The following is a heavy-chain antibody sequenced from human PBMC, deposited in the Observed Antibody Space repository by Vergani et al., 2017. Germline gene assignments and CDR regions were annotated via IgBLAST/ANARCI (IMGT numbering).Heavy chain of an antibody. CDR1: GFTFDDYA. V-gene: IGHV3-21*01. Sequence: EVQLVESGGGLVQPGRSLRLSCAASGFTFDDYAMHWVRQAPGKGLEWVSSISSSSSYIYYADSVKGRFTISRDNAKNSLYLQMNSLRAEDTAVYYCASFSGGSVDGEFDYWGQGTLVTVSS. CDR3: ASFSGGSVDGEFDY. CDR2: ISSSSSYI. D-gene: IGHD2-15*01. J-gene: IGHJ4*02.